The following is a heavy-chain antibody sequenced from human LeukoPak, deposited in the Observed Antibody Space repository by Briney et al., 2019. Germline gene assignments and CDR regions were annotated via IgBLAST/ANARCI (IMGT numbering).Heavy chain of an antibody. Sequence: GGSLRLSCAASGFTFSSYPMHWVRQAPGKGLEYVSGISTNGGSTYHANSVKGRFTLSRDNSKNTLYLHMGSLRAEDMAVYYCAREQAARDCGFDYWGQGTLVTVSS. CDR2: ISTNGGST. D-gene: IGHD6-6*01. CDR1: GFTFSSYP. V-gene: IGHV3-64*01. CDR3: AREQAARDCGFDY. J-gene: IGHJ4*02.